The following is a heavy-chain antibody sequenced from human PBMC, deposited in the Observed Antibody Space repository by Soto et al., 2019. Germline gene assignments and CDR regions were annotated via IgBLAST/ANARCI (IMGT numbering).Heavy chain of an antibody. CDR2: ISAYNGNT. J-gene: IGHJ6*02. V-gene: IGHV1-18*01. D-gene: IGHD6-13*01. CDR1: GYTFTSYG. Sequence: ASVKVSCKASGYTFTSYGISWVRQAPGQGLEWMGWISAYNGNTNYAQKLQGRVTMTKDTSTGTAYMELSSLRSEDTAVYYCATRIAADGYYCYVKNVCGQGTTVTVSS. CDR3: ATRIAADGYYCYVKNV.